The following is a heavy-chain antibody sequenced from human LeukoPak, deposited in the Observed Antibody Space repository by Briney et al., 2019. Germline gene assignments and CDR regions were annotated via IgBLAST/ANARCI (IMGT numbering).Heavy chain of an antibody. Sequence: GGSLRLSCAVSGFTFSSYAMSWVRQAPGKGLEWVSAISGSGGSTYYADSVKGRFTISRNNSKNTLYLQMNSLRAEDTAVYYCAKERSPVPLGYWGQGTLVTVSS. CDR1: GFTFSSYA. D-gene: IGHD2-2*01. V-gene: IGHV3-23*01. CDR3: AKERSPVPLGY. J-gene: IGHJ4*02. CDR2: ISGSGGST.